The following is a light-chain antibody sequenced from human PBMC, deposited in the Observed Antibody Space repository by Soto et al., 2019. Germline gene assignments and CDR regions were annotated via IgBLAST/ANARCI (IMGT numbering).Light chain of an antibody. CDR2: AAS. Sequence: TPSPSLLSASTGGRVTIRWRMSQGISSYLAWYQQKPGKAPELLIDAASALHSGVPSRFSGSGSGTDFTLTISSLHPEDFAVYFCQQFKNYPITFGQGTRLEIK. CDR3: QQFKNYPIT. CDR1: QGISSY. V-gene: IGKV1D-8*02. J-gene: IGKJ5*01.